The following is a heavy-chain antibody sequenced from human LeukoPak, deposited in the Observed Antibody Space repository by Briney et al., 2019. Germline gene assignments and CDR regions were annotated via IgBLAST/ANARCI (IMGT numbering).Heavy chain of an antibody. J-gene: IGHJ4*02. V-gene: IGHV4-39*01. CDR2: IYYSGTT. Sequence: SETLSLTCTVSGVSISSNSYYWGWIRQPPGKGLEWIGTIYYSGTTYYNPSLKSRVTISVDTSKNQFSLKLSSVTATDTAVYYCARHLTARSYYENSGYRDPPDYWGQGTLVTVSS. CDR1: GVSISSNSYY. CDR3: ARHLTARSYYENSGYRDPPDY. D-gene: IGHD3-22*01.